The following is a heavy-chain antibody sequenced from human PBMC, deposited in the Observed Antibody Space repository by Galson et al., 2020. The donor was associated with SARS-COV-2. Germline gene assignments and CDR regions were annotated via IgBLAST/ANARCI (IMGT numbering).Heavy chain of an antibody. CDR3: AKHTYYYDSSAYIRWDYFDY. CDR2: IYYSGST. V-gene: IGHV4-39*01. Sequence: SETLSLTCTVSGGSISSSSYYWGWIRQPPGKGLEWIGSIYYSGSTYYNPSLKSRVTISVDTSKNQFSLKLSSVTAADTAVYYCAKHTYYYDSSAYIRWDYFDYWGQGTLVTVSS. CDR1: GGSISSSSYY. D-gene: IGHD3-22*01. J-gene: IGHJ4*02.